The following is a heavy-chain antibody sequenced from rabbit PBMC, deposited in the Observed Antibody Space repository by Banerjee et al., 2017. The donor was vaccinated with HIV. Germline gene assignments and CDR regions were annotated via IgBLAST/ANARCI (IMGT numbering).Heavy chain of an antibody. CDR2: INTSSGNT. J-gene: IGHJ4*01. Sequence: RQAPGKGLEWIACINTSSGNTVYASWAKGRFTISKASWTTVTLQMTSLTAADTATYFCARGYTGYGYAYFSLWGQGTLVTVS. V-gene: IGHV1S40*01. D-gene: IGHD6-1*01. CDR3: ARGYTGYGYAYFSL.